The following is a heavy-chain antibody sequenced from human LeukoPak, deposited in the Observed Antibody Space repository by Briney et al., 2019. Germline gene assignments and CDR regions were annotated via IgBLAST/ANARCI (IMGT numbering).Heavy chain of an antibody. Sequence: ASVKVSRKTSRGTFNNSAISWVRQAPGQGLEWLGGIMPLFGTAGYAQKFQGRVTITTDEPQRTVYFKLTSLTSEDTAGYFSARDVHGDYGSGWFDPWGEGTLLSVSS. CDR2: IMPLFGTA. CDR1: RGTFNNSA. J-gene: IGHJ5*02. D-gene: IGHD4-17*01. V-gene: IGHV1-69*05. CDR3: ARDVHGDYGSGWFDP.